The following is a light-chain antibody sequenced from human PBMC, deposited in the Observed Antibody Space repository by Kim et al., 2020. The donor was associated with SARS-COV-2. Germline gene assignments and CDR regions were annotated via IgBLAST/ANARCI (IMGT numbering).Light chain of an antibody. J-gene: IGKJ5*01. Sequence: GDSATITCRASQSISTHVHWYQQKPVKAPKLLIYAASTLEDGVPSRFVGGGSGTDFTLTIYSLQPEDFATYFCQQTYSSLHITFGQGTRLEIK. CDR3: QQTYSSLHIT. V-gene: IGKV1-39*01. CDR2: AAS. CDR1: QSISTH.